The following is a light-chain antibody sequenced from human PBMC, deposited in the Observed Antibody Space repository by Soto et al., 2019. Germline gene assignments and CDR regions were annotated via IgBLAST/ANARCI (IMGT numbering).Light chain of an antibody. CDR3: QRYKNWPPLT. V-gene: IGKV3-15*01. J-gene: IGKJ4*01. Sequence: EIVMTQSSATLSVSPGETATLSCRASQSVSYNLAWYQQKPGQGPRLLIYGAFTRATGIPARFSGSGSGTEFTLTISSLQSEDFAVYYCQRYKNWPPLTFGGGTKVEIK. CDR1: QSVSYN. CDR2: GAF.